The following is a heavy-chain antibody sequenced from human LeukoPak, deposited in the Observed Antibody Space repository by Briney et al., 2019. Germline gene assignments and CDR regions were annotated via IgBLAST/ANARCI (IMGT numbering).Heavy chain of an antibody. D-gene: IGHD5-18*01. Sequence: PGASLRLSCAASGFIFSNYNMNWVRQTPGKGLEWLSYISSSSGTIYYADSVKGRFTISGDNAKNSLHLQMNSLRAEDTAVYYCARALGYGYGYAVDYWGQGTRVTVSS. CDR3: ARALGYGYGYAVDY. CDR2: ISSSSGTI. V-gene: IGHV3-48*01. CDR1: GFIFSNYN. J-gene: IGHJ4*02.